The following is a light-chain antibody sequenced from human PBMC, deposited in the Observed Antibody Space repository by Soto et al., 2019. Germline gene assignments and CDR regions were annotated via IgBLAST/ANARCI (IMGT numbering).Light chain of an antibody. V-gene: IGKV1-5*03. CDR3: QQYNSYWT. CDR1: QSSSW. J-gene: IGKJ1*01. Sequence: DIPMTQSPSTLSASVGDRVTITCRASQSSSWLAWYQQKPGKAPKLLIYKASSLESGVPSRFSGSGSGTEFPLTISSLQPDDFATYYCQQYNSYWTFGQGTKVEIK. CDR2: KAS.